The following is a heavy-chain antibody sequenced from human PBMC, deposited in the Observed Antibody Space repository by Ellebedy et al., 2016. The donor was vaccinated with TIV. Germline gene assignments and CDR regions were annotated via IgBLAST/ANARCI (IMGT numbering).Heavy chain of an antibody. J-gene: IGHJ3*01. CDR1: GGSISRSSHY. CDR2: IYYSGST. CDR3: ARAGVPRPGPGTNPPTGAFDV. V-gene: IGHV4-61*01. D-gene: IGHD6-6*01. Sequence: MPGGSLRLSCFVSGGSISRSSHYWSWIRQPPGKGLEYIGNIYYSGSTNYTPSLKSRAIISLDTSKNRFSLKLSSVTAADTAVYYCARAGVPRPGPGTNPPTGAFDVWGRGTMVTVSS.